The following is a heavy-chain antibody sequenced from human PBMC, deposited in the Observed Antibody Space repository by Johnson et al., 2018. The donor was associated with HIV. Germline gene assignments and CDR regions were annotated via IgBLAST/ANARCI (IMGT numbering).Heavy chain of an antibody. CDR3: ATYNFWSSYAFDI. CDR1: GFTVSSSS. D-gene: IGHD3-3*01. CDR2: IYSRGGS. V-gene: IGHV3-66*01. Sequence: EVQLLESGGGLVQPGGSLRLSCAEYGFTVSSSSMSWVRQAPGKGLEWVSVIYSRGGSYYVDSVRGRFTISRDNSKRKLYLQMDRLTAEDTAVYYCATYNFWSSYAFDIWGQGTTVTVSS. J-gene: IGHJ3*02.